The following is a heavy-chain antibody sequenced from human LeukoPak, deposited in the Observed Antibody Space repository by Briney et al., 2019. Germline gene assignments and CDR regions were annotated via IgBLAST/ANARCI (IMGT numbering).Heavy chain of an antibody. Sequence: GGSLRLSCAASGFTFSSYAMSWVRQAPGKGLEWVANIKQDGSEKYYVDSVKGRFTISRDNAKNSLYLQMNSLRAEDTAVYYCAGDQREQWLVFYFDYWGQGTLVTVSS. CDR3: AGDQREQWLVFYFDY. J-gene: IGHJ4*02. CDR2: IKQDGSEK. CDR1: GFTFSSYA. V-gene: IGHV3-7*01. D-gene: IGHD6-19*01.